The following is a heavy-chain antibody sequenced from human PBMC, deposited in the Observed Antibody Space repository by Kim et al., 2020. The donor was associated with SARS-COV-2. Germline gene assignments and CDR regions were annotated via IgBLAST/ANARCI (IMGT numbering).Heavy chain of an antibody. J-gene: IGHJ5*01. CDR3: ARDLTNMDGENWFDS. Sequence: GGSLRLSCVGSGFTFSDYSMNWVRQAPGKGLEWVAAININSNYRTYAESVRGRFTISRDDANNSLFLQMDSLRVEDTAVYYCARDLTNMDGENWFDSWG. D-gene: IGHD2-2*03. CDR2: ININSNYR. V-gene: IGHV3-21*01. CDR1: GFTFSDYS.